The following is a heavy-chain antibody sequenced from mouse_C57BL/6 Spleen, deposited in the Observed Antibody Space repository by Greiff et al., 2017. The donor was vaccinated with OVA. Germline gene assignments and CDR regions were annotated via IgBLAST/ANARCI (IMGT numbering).Heavy chain of an antibody. D-gene: IGHD2-1*01. Sequence: VQLQQSGAELVMPGASVKLSCKASGYTFTSYWMHWVKQRPGQGLEWIGEIDPSDSYTNYNQKFKGKSTLTVDKSSSTAYMQRSSLTSEDSAVYYCARDGGNLPFAYWGQGTMVTVSA. V-gene: IGHV1-69*01. J-gene: IGHJ3*01. CDR1: GYTFTSYW. CDR2: IDPSDSYT. CDR3: ARDGGNLPFAY.